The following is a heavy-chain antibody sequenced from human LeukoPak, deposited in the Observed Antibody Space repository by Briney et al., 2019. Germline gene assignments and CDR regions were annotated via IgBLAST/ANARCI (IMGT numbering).Heavy chain of an antibody. J-gene: IGHJ6*02. Sequence: ASVKVSCKASGYTVTGYYMHWVRQAPGQGLEGMGRINPNSGGTNYAQKFQGRVTMTRDMSISTAYMELSRLRSDDTAVYYCAREPPSYITYKYYYYYGMDVWGQGTTVTVSS. D-gene: IGHD3-10*01. CDR1: GYTVTGYY. CDR2: INPNSGGT. V-gene: IGHV1-2*06. CDR3: AREPPSYITYKYYYYYGMDV.